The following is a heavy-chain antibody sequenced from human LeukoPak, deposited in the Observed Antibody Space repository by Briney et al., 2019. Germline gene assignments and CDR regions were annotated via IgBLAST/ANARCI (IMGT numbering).Heavy chain of an antibody. D-gene: IGHD6-6*01. CDR1: GGSFSGYY. Sequence: SETLSLTCAVYGGSFSGYYWSWIRQPPGKGLEWIGEINHSGSTNYNPSLKSRVTISVDTSKNQFSLKLSSVTAADTAVYYCASGRDSSSLFDYWGQGTLVTVSS. CDR3: ASGRDSSSLFDY. V-gene: IGHV4-34*01. CDR2: INHSGST. J-gene: IGHJ4*02.